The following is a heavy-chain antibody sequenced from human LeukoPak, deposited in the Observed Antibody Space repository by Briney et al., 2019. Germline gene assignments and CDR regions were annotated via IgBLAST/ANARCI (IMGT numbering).Heavy chain of an antibody. V-gene: IGHV3-48*03. CDR3: AELGITMIGGV. D-gene: IGHD3-10*02. CDR2: VSSSGSTI. J-gene: IGHJ6*04. Sequence: PGGSLRLSCAAYGFTFSSYEMNWVRQAPGKGLEWVSYVSSSGSTIYYADSVKGRFTISRDNAKNSLYLQMNRLRAEDTAVYYCAELGITMIGGVWGKGTTVTISS. CDR1: GFTFSSYE.